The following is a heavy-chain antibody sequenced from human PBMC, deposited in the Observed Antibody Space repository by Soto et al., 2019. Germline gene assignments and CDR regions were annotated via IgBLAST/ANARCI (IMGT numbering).Heavy chain of an antibody. V-gene: IGHV4-59*01. Sequence: SETLSLTCTVSGGSISSYYWSWIRQPPGKGLEWIGYIYYSGSTNYNPSLKSRVTMSVDTSKNQFSLKLSSVTAADTAVYYCARDGRSGGLWFGELSHGMDVWGQGTTVTVSS. CDR2: IYYSGST. CDR3: ARDGRSGGLWFGELSHGMDV. D-gene: IGHD3-10*01. CDR1: GGSISSYY. J-gene: IGHJ6*02.